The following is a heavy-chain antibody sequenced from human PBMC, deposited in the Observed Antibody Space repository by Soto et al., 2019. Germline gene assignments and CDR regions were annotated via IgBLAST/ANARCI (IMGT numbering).Heavy chain of an antibody. D-gene: IGHD1-26*01. J-gene: IGHJ4*02. V-gene: IGHV3-23*01. CDR2: ISASGGNS. Sequence: EVQLLESGGGLAQPGGSLRLSCAASGITFSSYAMTWVRQAPGKGLEWVSTISASGGNSYYADSVKGRFTISRDNSKNTLYLQMSSLRAEDTAVYYCAKDGIVGAKTGYFDYWGQGTLVTVSS. CDR1: GITFSSYA. CDR3: AKDGIVGAKTGYFDY.